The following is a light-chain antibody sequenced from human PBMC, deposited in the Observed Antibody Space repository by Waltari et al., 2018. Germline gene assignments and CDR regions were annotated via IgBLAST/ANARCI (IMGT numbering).Light chain of an antibody. CDR2: GAS. Sequence: EIVLTQSPGTLSLSPGERATLSCRAGQSVSSGYLAWYQQKHGQAHRLRIYGASSRATGIPDRFSGSGSGTDFTLTINRLEPEDSGVYYCQQYGSSPPLTFGGGTKVEI. V-gene: IGKV3-20*01. CDR1: QSVSSGY. J-gene: IGKJ4*01. CDR3: QQYGSSPPLT.